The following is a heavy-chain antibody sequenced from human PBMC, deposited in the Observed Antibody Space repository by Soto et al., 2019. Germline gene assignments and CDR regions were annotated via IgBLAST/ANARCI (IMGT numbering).Heavy chain of an antibody. CDR1: GGSISSSSYY. CDR3: ARAGGFNWFDP. J-gene: IGHJ5*02. V-gene: IGHV4-39*07. Sequence: PSETLSLTCTVSGGSISSSSYYWGWIRQPPGKGLEWIGYIYYSGSTYYNPSLKSRVTISVDTSKNQFSLKLSSVTAADTAVYYCARAGGFNWFDPWGQGTLVTVSS. D-gene: IGHD3-10*01. CDR2: IYYSGST.